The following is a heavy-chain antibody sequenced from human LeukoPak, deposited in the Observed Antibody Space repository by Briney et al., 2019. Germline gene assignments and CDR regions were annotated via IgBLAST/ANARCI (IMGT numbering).Heavy chain of an antibody. V-gene: IGHV3-30-3*01. D-gene: IGHD2-21*02. Sequence: SGGSLRLSCAASGLTFNNYAMHWVRQAPGKGLEWVAVIGYDGGNKYYADSVKGRFTISRDNSKNQLYLQMNSLRAEDTAVFYCARVLTGGWGGDCLNWGQGTLVTVSS. CDR1: GLTFNNYA. J-gene: IGHJ4*02. CDR2: IGYDGGNK. CDR3: ARVLTGGWGGDCLN.